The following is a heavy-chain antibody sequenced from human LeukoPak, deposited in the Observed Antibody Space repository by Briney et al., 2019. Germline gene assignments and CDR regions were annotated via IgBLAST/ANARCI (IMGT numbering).Heavy chain of an antibody. CDR1: GGSLGNYY. CDR3: ARGARAARPFDY. CDR2: IDYSGSS. D-gene: IGHD6-6*01. Sequence: PSETLSLTCTVSGGSLGNYYWSWFRQPPGKGLEWIAYIDYSGSSNYNPSLQSRVTISVDTSKNQFSLKLSSVTAADTAVYYCARGARAARPFDYWGQGTLVTVSS. J-gene: IGHJ4*02. V-gene: IGHV4-59*12.